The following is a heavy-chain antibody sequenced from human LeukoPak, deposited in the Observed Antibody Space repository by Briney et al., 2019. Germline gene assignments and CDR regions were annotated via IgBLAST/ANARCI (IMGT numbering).Heavy chain of an antibody. J-gene: IGHJ4*02. CDR1: GFTFSSYE. CDR2: IKQDGSDK. D-gene: IGHD3-22*01. V-gene: IGHV3-7*01. CDR3: ARGPRYYYDSSSYSYFDY. Sequence: AGGSLRLSCAASGFTFSSYEMSWVRQAPGKGLEWVANIKQDGSDKSYVDSVKGRFTISRDNAKNSVYLQMNSLRAEDTAVYYCARGPRYYYDSSSYSYFDYWGQGTLVTVSS.